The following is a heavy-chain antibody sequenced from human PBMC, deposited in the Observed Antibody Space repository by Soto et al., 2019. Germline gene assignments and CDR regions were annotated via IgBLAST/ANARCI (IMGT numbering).Heavy chain of an antibody. CDR1: GFTFSGYN. D-gene: IGHD3-9*01. J-gene: IGHJ5*02. V-gene: IGHV3-21*05. CDR2: ITSSSSI. Sequence: GGSLRLSCAASGFTFSGYNMNWVRQAPGKGLEWVSYITSSSSIYYADSVKGRFTISRDNARNSLYLQMNSLRAEDTAVYYCARGPSNYDILTGYYNWFDPWGQGTLVTVS. CDR3: ARGPSNYDILTGYYNWFDP.